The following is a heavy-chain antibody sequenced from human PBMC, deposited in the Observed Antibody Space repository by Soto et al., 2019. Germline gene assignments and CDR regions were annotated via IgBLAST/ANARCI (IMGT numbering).Heavy chain of an antibody. CDR1: DASVDSYY. J-gene: IGHJ4*02. CDR2: IYDSGRT. D-gene: IGHD1-26*01. Sequence: SETLSLTCTVSDASVDSYYWSWIRQPPGKGLEWIGYIYDSGRTTYNPSLKSRLTISVDRSKNQFSLKLTSMTAADTAIYYCAGDVRSGSYRFDYWGQGTLVTVSS. CDR3: AGDVRSGSYRFDY. V-gene: IGHV4-4*09.